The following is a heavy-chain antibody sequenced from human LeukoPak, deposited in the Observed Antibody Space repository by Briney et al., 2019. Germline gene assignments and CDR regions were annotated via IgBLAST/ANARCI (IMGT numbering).Heavy chain of an antibody. V-gene: IGHV4-39*07. Sequence: SETLSLTCDVSGGSISSSSYYWGWIRQPPGKGLEWIGTLYYNGATQYNPSLRSRVTLSIDTSKNQFSLKLSSVTAADTAIYYCARELRYCSGDECYSGDYWAGEPWSPSPQ. J-gene: IGHJ4*02. CDR3: ARELRYCSGDECYSGDY. CDR1: GGSISSSSYY. CDR2: LYYNGAT. D-gene: IGHD2-15*01.